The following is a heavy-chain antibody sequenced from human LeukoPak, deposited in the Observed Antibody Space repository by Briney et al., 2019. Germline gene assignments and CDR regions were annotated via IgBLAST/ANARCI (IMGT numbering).Heavy chain of an antibody. CDR3: ARWALRFLEDRSPLFDY. Sequence: SQTLSLTCAVSGGSISSGGYSWSWIRQPPGKGLEWIGYIYHSGSTYYNPSLKSRVTISVDRSKNQFSLKLSSVTAADTAVYYCARWALRFLEDRSPLFDYWGQGTLVTVSS. V-gene: IGHV4-30-2*01. J-gene: IGHJ4*02. CDR2: IYHSGST. D-gene: IGHD3-3*01. CDR1: GGSISSGGYS.